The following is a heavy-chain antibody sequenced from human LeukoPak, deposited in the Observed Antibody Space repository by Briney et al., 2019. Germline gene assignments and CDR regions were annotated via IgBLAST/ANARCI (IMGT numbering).Heavy chain of an antibody. CDR2: IYTSGST. V-gene: IGHV4-4*09. Sequence: PSETLSLTCAVYGGSFSGYYWSWIRQPPGKGLEWIGYIYTSGSTNYNPSLKSRVTISVDTSKNQFSLKLSSVTAADTAVYYCARQVYGGKNYFDYWGQGTLVTVSS. CDR3: ARQVYGGKNYFDY. J-gene: IGHJ4*02. D-gene: IGHD4-23*01. CDR1: GGSFSGYY.